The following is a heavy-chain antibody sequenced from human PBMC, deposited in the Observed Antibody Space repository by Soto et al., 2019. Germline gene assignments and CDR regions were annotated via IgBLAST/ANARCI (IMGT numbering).Heavy chain of an antibody. J-gene: IGHJ3*02. CDR3: ARFKDYYDSSGYYFNAFDI. CDR2: IYHSGST. Sequence: QLQLQESGSGLVKPSQTLSLTCAVSGGSISSGGYSWSWIRQPPGKGLEWIGYIYHSGSTYYNPSLKSRVTISVDRSKNQFSLKLRSVTAADTAVYYCARFKDYYDSSGYYFNAFDIWGQGTMVTVSS. CDR1: GGSISSGGYS. D-gene: IGHD3-22*01. V-gene: IGHV4-30-2*01.